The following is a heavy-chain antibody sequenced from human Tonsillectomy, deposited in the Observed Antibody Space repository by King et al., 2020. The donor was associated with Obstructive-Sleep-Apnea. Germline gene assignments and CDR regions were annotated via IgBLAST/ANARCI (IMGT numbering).Heavy chain of an antibody. V-gene: IGHV3-30*04. CDR2: ISYDASNK. CDR1: GFSFSSYP. CDR3: VRNDFGDY. D-gene: IGHD3/OR15-3a*01. J-gene: IGHJ4*02. Sequence: VQLVESGGGVVQPGRSLRLSCAASGFSFSSYPMHWVRQAPGKGLEWVAVISYDASNKYYADSVKGRFTISRDNSKNTLYLQINSLRPDDTAVFYCVRNDFGDYWGQGTLVTVSS.